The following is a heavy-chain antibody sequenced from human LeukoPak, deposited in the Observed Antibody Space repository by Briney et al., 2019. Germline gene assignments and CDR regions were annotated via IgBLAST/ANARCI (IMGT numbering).Heavy chain of an antibody. V-gene: IGHV4-30-2*06. CDR1: GGSISSGGYY. CDR2: IHHSGS. D-gene: IGHD5-12*01. J-gene: IGHJ4*02. Sequence: SETLSLTCTVSGGSISSGGYYLSWIRQSPGKGLEWIGYIHHSGSNYNPSLKSRVTISVDRSKNQFSLKLSSVNAADTAVYYCMRGGIGYDSDYWGQGTLVTVSS. CDR3: MRGGIGYDSDY.